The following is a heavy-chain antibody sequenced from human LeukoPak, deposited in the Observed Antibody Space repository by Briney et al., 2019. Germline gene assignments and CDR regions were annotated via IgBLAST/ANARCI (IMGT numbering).Heavy chain of an antibody. D-gene: IGHD2-2*01. J-gene: IGHJ4*02. CDR2: ITGSGADT. V-gene: IGHV3-23*01. CDR1: GFIFNSHA. Sequence: GGSLRLSCAACGFIFNSHAMGWVRQAPGKGLEWVSSITGSGADTYYGDSVKGRFTIARDNSKNILYLQMNSLRAEDTAVYYCAKAVPQLDYWGQGTLVTVSS. CDR3: AKAVPQLDY.